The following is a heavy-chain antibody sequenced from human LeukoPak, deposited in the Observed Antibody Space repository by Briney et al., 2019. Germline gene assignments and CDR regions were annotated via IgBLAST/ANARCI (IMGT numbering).Heavy chain of an antibody. CDR3: ARVPFDCSSTSCYPVYYYYYMDV. V-gene: IGHV1-2*02. CDR2: INPNSGGT. CDR1: GYTFTGYY. Sequence: ASVKGSCKASGYTFTGYYMHWVRQAPGQGLEWMGWINPNSGGTNYAQKFQGRVTMTRDTSISTAYMELSRLRSDDTAVYYCARVPFDCSSTSCYPVYYYYYMDVWGKGTTVTVSS. J-gene: IGHJ6*03. D-gene: IGHD2-2*01.